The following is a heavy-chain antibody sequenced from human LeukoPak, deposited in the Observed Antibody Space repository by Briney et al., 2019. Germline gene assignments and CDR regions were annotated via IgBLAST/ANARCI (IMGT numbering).Heavy chain of an antibody. CDR1: GFTFSSYS. Sequence: GGSLRLSCAASGFTFSSYSMNWVRQAPGKGLEWVSHITASGTAMFFADSVKGRFAISRDNAKNSLYLQMNSLRDEDTAVYYCASSGSYRFDYWGQGTLVTVSS. J-gene: IGHJ4*02. D-gene: IGHD1-26*01. V-gene: IGHV3-48*02. CDR3: ASSGSYRFDY. CDR2: ITASGTAM.